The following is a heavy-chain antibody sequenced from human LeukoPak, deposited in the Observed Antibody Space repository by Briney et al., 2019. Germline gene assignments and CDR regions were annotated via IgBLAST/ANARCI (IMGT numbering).Heavy chain of an antibody. CDR2: ISGGGDTT. J-gene: IGHJ4*02. CDR3: ARDIPFYYGSGSPQYYFDY. CDR1: EFTFSNYG. V-gene: IGHV3-23*01. Sequence: GGSLRLSCAASEFTFSNYGMTWLRQAPGKRLEWVSSISGGGDTTYYADSVKGRFTISRDNSKNTLYLQMNSLRAEDTAVYYCARDIPFYYGSGSPQYYFDYWGQGTLVTVSS. D-gene: IGHD3-10*01.